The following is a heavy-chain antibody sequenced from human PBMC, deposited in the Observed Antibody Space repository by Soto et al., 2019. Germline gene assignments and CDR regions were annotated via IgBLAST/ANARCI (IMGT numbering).Heavy chain of an antibody. CDR1: GFTFSSYA. D-gene: IGHD2-21*02. J-gene: IGHJ5*02. Sequence: GGSLRLSCAASGFTFSSYAMSWVRQAPGKGLEWVSGISSAGGNIYYPDSVKGRFTISRDNSKNTLYVQMNSLRAEDTAVYYCAKGACGAGCYSDWFDPWGQGTLVTVSS. V-gene: IGHV3-23*01. CDR2: ISSAGGNI. CDR3: AKGACGAGCYSDWFDP.